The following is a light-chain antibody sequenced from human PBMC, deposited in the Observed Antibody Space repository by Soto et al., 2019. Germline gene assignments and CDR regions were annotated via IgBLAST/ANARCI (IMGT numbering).Light chain of an antibody. CDR3: KQANSFPRFT. J-gene: IGKJ3*01. CDR1: QGISSC. CDR2: AAS. Sequence: DIQMTQSPSSVSASVGDRVTITCRASQGISSCLAWYQQKPGKAPKLLIYAASSLQSGVPSRFSCSGSGTDLPLTISSLQPEDVATYYCKQANSFPRFTFGPGTTVDIK. V-gene: IGKV1-12*01.